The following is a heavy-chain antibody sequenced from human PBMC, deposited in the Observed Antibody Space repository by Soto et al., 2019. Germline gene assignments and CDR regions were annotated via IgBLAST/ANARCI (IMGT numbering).Heavy chain of an antibody. CDR3: ARFKTGNTPRVDWYLDL. Sequence: QVQLQESGPGLVRPSETLSLTCTVSGGSISRYYWSWIRQPPGKGLEWIGYIYYSGSTNYNPSLKSRVTISLDTSRILFSLKLSSVTAADTAVYYCARFKTGNTPRVDWYLDLWGRGTLVTVSS. D-gene: IGHD1-1*01. CDR1: GGSISRYY. V-gene: IGHV4-59*01. J-gene: IGHJ2*01. CDR2: IYYSGST.